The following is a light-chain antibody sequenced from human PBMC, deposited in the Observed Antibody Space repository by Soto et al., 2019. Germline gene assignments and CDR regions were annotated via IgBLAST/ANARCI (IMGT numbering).Light chain of an antibody. Sequence: QSVLTQAPSASGSPGQSVTITCTGTSSDVGYYNYVSWYQQHPGKAPKLIIYEVNKRPSGVPDRFSGSKSGNTASLTVSGLQAEDEAEYYCTSYAVGINVVFGGGTKLTVL. CDR2: EVN. CDR1: SSDVGYYNY. V-gene: IGLV2-8*01. J-gene: IGLJ2*01. CDR3: TSYAVGINVV.